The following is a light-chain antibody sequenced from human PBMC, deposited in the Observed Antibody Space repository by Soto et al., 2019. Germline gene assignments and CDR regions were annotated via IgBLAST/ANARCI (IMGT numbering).Light chain of an antibody. CDR2: SAS. J-gene: IGKJ4*01. V-gene: IGKV1-9*01. CDR1: QGIASY. CDR3: QQLNSYPLT. Sequence: DIQLTQSPSFLSASVGDRVTITCRASQGIASYLGWYQQKPGKAPKLLISSASTLQSGVPSRFGGSGSGTEFTLTINSLQPEDSATYYCQQLNSYPLTFGGGTKVEIK.